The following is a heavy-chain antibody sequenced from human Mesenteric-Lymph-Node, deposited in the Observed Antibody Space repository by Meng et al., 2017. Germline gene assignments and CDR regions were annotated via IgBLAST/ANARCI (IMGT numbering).Heavy chain of an antibody. D-gene: IGHD6-19*01. J-gene: IGHJ4*02. CDR3: ARETAVAGNVY. CDR1: GFSFSTYS. V-gene: IGHV3-21*01. Sequence: GGSLRLSCAASGFSFSTYSMNWVRQAPGKGLEWVSSISSSSSYIYYADSVKGRFTISRDNAKNSLYLQMNSLRAEDTAVYYCARETAVAGNVYWGQGTLVTVSS. CDR2: ISSSSSYI.